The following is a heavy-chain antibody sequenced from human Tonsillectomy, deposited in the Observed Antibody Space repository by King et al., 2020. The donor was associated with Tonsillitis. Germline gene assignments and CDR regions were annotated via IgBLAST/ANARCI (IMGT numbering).Heavy chain of an antibody. J-gene: IGHJ4*02. CDR2: IDSSSTTT. V-gene: IGHV3-48*01. Sequence: VQLVESGGGLVQPGGSLRLSCAASGFIFSTYRMNWVRQAPGKGLEWVSYIDSSSTTTYYADSVKGRFTISRDNAKNSLYLQMNSLRLEDTAVYYCARDNHRGATVLTSFEYWGQGTLVTVSS. CDR3: ARDNHRGATVLTSFEY. D-gene: IGHD4-23*01. CDR1: GFIFSTYR.